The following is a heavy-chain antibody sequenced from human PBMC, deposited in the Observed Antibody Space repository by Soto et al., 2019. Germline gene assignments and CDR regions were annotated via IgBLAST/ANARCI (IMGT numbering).Heavy chain of an antibody. J-gene: IGHJ6*02. Sequence: PGGFLRLSCAASGFTFSSYAMHWVRQAPGKGLEWVAVISYDGSNKYYADSVKGRFTISRDNSKNTLYLQMNSLRAEDTAVYYCARDLYYYDSSGNKPSFVSYYYYGMDVWGQGTTVTVSS. D-gene: IGHD3-22*01. V-gene: IGHV3-30-3*01. CDR3: ARDLYYYDSSGNKPSFVSYYYYGMDV. CDR1: GFTFSSYA. CDR2: ISYDGSNK.